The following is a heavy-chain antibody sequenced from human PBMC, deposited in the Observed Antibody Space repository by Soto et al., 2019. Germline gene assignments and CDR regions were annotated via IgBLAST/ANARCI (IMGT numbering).Heavy chain of an antibody. D-gene: IGHD6-13*01. CDR1: GGTFSSYA. CDR2: IIPIFGTA. J-gene: IGHJ4*02. CDR3: ASSSGSSWPQFDY. V-gene: IGHV1-69*13. Sequence: VASVKVSCKASGGTFSSYAISWVRQAPGQGLEWMGGIIPIFGTANYAQKFQGRVTITADESTSTAYMELSSLRSEDTAVYYCASSSGSSWPQFDYWGQGTLVTVSS.